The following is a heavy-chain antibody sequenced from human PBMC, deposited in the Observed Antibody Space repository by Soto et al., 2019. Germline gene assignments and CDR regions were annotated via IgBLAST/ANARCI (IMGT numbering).Heavy chain of an antibody. V-gene: IGHV2-5*02. CDR3: GHSYSSSPDDGFDV. Sequence: QITLKESGQTLVKPTQMLTLTCTFSGFSLSTRGVGVGWIRQPPGEALEWLALIYWDDDERYSPSLRSRLTITKDTSKHHVVLTMTNMEPVDTGTYFCGHSYSSSPDDGFDVWGQGTRVTVSS. CDR1: GFSLSTRGVG. J-gene: IGHJ3*01. CDR2: IYWDDDE. D-gene: IGHD6-6*01.